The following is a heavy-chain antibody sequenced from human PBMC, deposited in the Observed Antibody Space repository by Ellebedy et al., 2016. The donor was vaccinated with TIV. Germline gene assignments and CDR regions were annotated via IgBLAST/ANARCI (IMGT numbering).Heavy chain of an antibody. D-gene: IGHD6-19*01. CDR1: RFTFSQYW. V-gene: IGHV3-7*01. CDR2: INQDGSAK. Sequence: GESLKISCAASRFTFSQYWMNWVRQAPGKGLEWVANINQDGSAKYYVDSVKGRFTISRDNAKNSLYLQMNSLRAEDTAVYYCARAMAGHFDYWGQGTLVTVSS. CDR3: ARAMAGHFDY. J-gene: IGHJ4*02.